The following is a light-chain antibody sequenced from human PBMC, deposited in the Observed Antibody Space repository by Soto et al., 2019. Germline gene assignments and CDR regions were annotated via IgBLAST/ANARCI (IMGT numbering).Light chain of an antibody. CDR3: QTWGTGIQGV. J-gene: IGLJ3*02. V-gene: IGLV4-69*01. CDR2: LNSDGSH. CDR1: SGHSNFA. Sequence: QSVLTQPPSASAPLGASVKLTCTLSSGHSNFAIAWHQQQPEKGPRYLMKLNSDGSHSKGDGIPDRFSGSSSGAERYLTISSLQSEDEADYYCQTWGTGIQGVFGGGTKLTVL.